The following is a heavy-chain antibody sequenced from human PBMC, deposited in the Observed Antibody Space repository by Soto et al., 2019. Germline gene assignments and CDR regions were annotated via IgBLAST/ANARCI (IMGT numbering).Heavy chain of an antibody. Sequence: ASVKVSCKASGYTFTRYYMHWVRQAPGQGLEWMGMINPSGGTTSYAQNFQGRVTMTRDTSTSTVYMELSSLRSEDTAVYYCTRTLTPNPAEYFQHWGQGTLVTSPQ. CDR3: TRTLTPNPAEYFQH. J-gene: IGHJ1*01. CDR1: GYTFTRYY. V-gene: IGHV1-46*03. CDR2: INPSGGTT.